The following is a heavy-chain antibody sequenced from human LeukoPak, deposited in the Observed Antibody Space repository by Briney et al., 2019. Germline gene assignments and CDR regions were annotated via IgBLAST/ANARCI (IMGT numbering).Heavy chain of an antibody. CDR2: IWYDGSNK. CDR1: GFTFSSYG. J-gene: IGHJ4*02. CDR3: ARVAISAAMNS. V-gene: IGHV3-33*01. D-gene: IGHD2-21*01. Sequence: GGSLRLSCAASGFTFSSYGMHWVRQAPGKGLEWVAVIWYDGSNKYYADSVKGRFTIPRDNSKNTLYLQMNSLRAEDTAVYYCARVAISAAMNSWGQGTLVTVSS.